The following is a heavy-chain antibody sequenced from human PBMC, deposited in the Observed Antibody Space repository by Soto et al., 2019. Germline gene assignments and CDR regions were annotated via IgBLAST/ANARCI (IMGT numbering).Heavy chain of an antibody. Sequence: TSETLSLTCGVSGGSMHAVYGSWIRQSADKGLEWIGRIYSSGSTKYNPSLGGRVTMSLDTSKNQFSLTLTSVTAADTAVYYCARDYGYYDSSGYHLYEAFNVWGQGTMVTVSS. J-gene: IGHJ3*01. CDR1: GGSMHAVY. D-gene: IGHD3-22*01. V-gene: IGHV4-4*07. CDR3: ARDYGYYDSSGYHLYEAFNV. CDR2: IYSSGST.